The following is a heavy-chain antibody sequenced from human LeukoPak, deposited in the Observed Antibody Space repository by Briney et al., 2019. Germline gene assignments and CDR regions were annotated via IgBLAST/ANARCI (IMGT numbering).Heavy chain of an antibody. CDR3: AKDGGLWVSAHWGDS. V-gene: IGHV3-23*01. Sequence: GGSLRLSCAASGFTFSSYTMSWVRQAPGKGLEWVSTITTSDGNTYYADSVKGRFAVSRDNSKNTLYLQMNSLRAEDTAVYYCAKDGGLWVSAHWGDSWGRGTLVTVSS. CDR2: ITTSDGNT. J-gene: IGHJ4*02. D-gene: IGHD7-27*01. CDR1: GFTFSSYT.